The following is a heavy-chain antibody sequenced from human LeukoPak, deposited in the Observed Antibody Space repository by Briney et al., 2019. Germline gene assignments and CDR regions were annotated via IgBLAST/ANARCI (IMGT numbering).Heavy chain of an antibody. D-gene: IGHD6-25*01. J-gene: IGHJ4*02. Sequence: PSETLSLTCAVSGYSISSGYYWGWIRQPPGKGLEWIGNFYHSGSTYYNPSLKSRVTISVDTSKNQFSLKLSSVTAADTAVYYCARVTAYSSENYFDYWGQGTLVNFSS. CDR3: ARVTAYSSENYFDY. CDR1: GYSISSGYY. V-gene: IGHV4-38-2*01. CDR2: FYHSGST.